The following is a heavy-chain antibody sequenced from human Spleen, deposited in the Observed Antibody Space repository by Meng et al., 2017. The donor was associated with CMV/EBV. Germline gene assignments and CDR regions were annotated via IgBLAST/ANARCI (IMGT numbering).Heavy chain of an antibody. D-gene: IGHD3-22*01. V-gene: IGHV3-48*04. CDR1: GFTLSSYS. CDR2: ITSSSGTI. J-gene: IGHJ4*02. Sequence: GESLKISCAASGFTLSSYSMNWVRQAPGRGLEWVSYITSSSGTIYYADSVKGRFTISRDNAKNSLYLQMNSLRTEDTAVYYCARDYSHYYSDSSGYKGPFDYWGQGTLVTVSS. CDR3: ARDYSHYYSDSSGYKGPFDY.